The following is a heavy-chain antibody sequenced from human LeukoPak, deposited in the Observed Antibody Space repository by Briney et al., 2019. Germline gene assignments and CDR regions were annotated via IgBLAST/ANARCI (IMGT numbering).Heavy chain of an antibody. CDR2: IIPIFGTA. Sequence: SVKVSCKASGGTFSSYAISWVRQAPGQGLEWMGGIIPIFGTANYAQKFQGRVTITADESTSTAYMELSGLRSEDTAVYYCARKLDYGDYFDYWGQGTLVTVSS. D-gene: IGHD4-17*01. J-gene: IGHJ4*02. V-gene: IGHV1-69*13. CDR1: GGTFSSYA. CDR3: ARKLDYGDYFDY.